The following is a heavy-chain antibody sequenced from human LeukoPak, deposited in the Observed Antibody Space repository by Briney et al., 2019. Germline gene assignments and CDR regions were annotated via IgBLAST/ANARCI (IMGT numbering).Heavy chain of an antibody. V-gene: IGHV4-30-4*08. CDR2: IYYSGST. Sequence: SETLSLTCTVSGGSISSGDYYWSWIRQPPGKGLEWIGYIYYSGSTYDNPSLKSRVTISVDTSKNQFSLKLSSVTAADTAVYYCARDSITIFGVPGGWFDPWGQGTLVTVSS. D-gene: IGHD3-3*01. CDR3: ARDSITIFGVPGGWFDP. CDR1: GGSISSGDYY. J-gene: IGHJ5*02.